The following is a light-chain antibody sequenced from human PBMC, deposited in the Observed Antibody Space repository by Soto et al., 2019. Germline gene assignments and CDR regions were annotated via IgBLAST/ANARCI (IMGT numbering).Light chain of an antibody. CDR2: DVS. V-gene: IGLV2-14*01. Sequence: QSALTQPASVSGSPGQSXTXXXTGXXXDXGGYTYVSWYQQHPGKAPKLMIYDVSNRPSGVSNRFSGSKSGNTASLTISGLQAEDEADYYCSSYTSSSTLGVFGGGTKVTVL. CDR3: SSYTSSSTLGV. CDR1: XXDXGGYTY. J-gene: IGLJ3*02.